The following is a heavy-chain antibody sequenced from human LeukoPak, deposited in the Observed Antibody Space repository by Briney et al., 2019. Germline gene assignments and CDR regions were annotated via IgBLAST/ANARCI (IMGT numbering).Heavy chain of an antibody. D-gene: IGHD3-22*01. V-gene: IGHV4-4*07. CDR1: GGSISSYY. Sequence: SETLSLTCTVSGGSISSYYWSWIRQPAGKGLEWIGRIWADGAPAYRPSLKSRVTISVDTSKNQFSLRLSSVTAADTAVYYCARGRDSRGYQFMGFDSWGQGTLVTVSS. CDR3: ARGRDSRGYQFMGFDS. J-gene: IGHJ4*02. CDR2: IWADGAP.